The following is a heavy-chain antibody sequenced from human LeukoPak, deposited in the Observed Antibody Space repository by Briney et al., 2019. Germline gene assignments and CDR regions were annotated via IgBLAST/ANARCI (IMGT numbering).Heavy chain of an antibody. CDR2: IYIAGTT. Sequence: GGSLRLSCAASGLTVSDNFMTWVRQAPGKGLEWVSTIYIAGTTYSADSVKGRFTISRDNSRNTLYLQMNSLRAEDTAVYYCARDLKIMGTAQVHTWGQGTMVTVSS. CDR1: GLTVSDNF. J-gene: IGHJ5*02. V-gene: IGHV3-66*01. CDR3: ARDLKIMGTAQVHT. D-gene: IGHD1-26*01.